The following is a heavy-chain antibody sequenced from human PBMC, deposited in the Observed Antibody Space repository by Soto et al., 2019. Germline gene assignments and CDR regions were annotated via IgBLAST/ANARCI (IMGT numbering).Heavy chain of an antibody. CDR2: IYYSGST. Sequence: SETLSLTCTVSGGSISSYYWSWIRQPPGKGLEWIGYIYYSGSTNYNPSLKSRVTISVDTSKNQFSLKLSSVTAADPAVYYCARHSYYDSSGYYYGTYGRDVWGQGTTVTVSS. V-gene: IGHV4-59*08. CDR3: ARHSYYDSSGYYYGTYGRDV. D-gene: IGHD3-22*01. CDR1: GGSISSYY. J-gene: IGHJ6*02.